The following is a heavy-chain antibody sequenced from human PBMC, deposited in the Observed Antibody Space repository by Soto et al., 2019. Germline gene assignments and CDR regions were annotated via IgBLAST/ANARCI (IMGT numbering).Heavy chain of an antibody. V-gene: IGHV2-26*01. Sequence: GSGPTLVNPTETLTLTCTVSGFSLSNARMGVSWIRQPPGKALEWLAHIFSNDEKSYSTSLKSRLTISKDTSKSQVVLTMTNMDPVDTATYYCARTHNGYCSSTSCYALIIYFDYWGQGALVTVSS. CDR3: ARTHNGYCSSTSCYALIIYFDY. D-gene: IGHD2-2*01. J-gene: IGHJ4*02. CDR2: IFSNDEK. CDR1: GFSLSNARMG.